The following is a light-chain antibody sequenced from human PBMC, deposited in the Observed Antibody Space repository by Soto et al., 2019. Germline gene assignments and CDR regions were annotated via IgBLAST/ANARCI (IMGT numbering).Light chain of an antibody. J-gene: IGKJ5*01. Sequence: EIVMTQSPDTLYVSPGEGATLSRRASQSVRTKLAWYQQKAGQAPRLLIYGASTRATGIPDRFSGSGSGTEFTLTISRLQSEDFAVYYCQKYNSWPPITFGQGTRLEI. V-gene: IGKV3-15*01. CDR3: QKYNSWPPIT. CDR1: QSVRTK. CDR2: GAS.